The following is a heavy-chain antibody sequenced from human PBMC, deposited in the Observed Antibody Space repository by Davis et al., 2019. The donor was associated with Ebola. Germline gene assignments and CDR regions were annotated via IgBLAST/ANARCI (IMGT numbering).Heavy chain of an antibody. Sequence: GGSLRLSCAASGFTLNDYYMSWIRQAPGKGPAWVSSIRSSDTTIYYSDPVKGRFTVSRDNAKNSLYLQMNTLRVEDTAVYYCVPGTWIRGQGTLVTVSS. CDR2: IRSSDTTI. V-gene: IGHV3-11*04. CDR1: GFTLNDYY. D-gene: IGHD5-18*01. J-gene: IGHJ4*02. CDR3: VPGTWI.